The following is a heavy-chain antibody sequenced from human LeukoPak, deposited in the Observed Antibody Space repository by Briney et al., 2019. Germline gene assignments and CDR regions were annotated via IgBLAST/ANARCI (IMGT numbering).Heavy chain of an antibody. Sequence: GASVKVSCKASGYTFTSYGISWVRQAPGQGLEWMGWISAYNGNTNYAQKLQGRVTITADESTSTAYMELSSLRSEDTAVYYCARAPVRFGSSPSGSDYWGQGTLVTVSS. CDR2: ISAYNGNT. CDR1: GYTFTSYG. V-gene: IGHV1-18*01. J-gene: IGHJ4*02. CDR3: ARAPVRFGSSPSGSDY. D-gene: IGHD6-6*01.